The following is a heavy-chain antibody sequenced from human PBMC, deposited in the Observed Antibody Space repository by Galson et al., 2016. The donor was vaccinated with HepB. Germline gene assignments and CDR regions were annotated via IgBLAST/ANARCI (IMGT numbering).Heavy chain of an antibody. D-gene: IGHD3-10*01. CDR1: AFSFSDYY. V-gene: IGHV3-53*01. CDR2: IYTAGNT. Sequence: SLRLSCAASAFSFSDYYMSWIRQAPGKGLEWVSIIYTAGNTYYTDSVKGRFTISRDNAQNTLYLQMTSLTGEDTSVYYCARGPGYYSASGRPWDYNPMDVWGQGTTVIVSS. J-gene: IGHJ6*02. CDR3: ARGPGYYSASGRPWDYNPMDV.